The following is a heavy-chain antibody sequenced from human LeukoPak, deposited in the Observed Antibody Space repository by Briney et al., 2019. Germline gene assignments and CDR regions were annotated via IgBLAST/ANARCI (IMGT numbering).Heavy chain of an antibody. D-gene: IGHD1-26*01. CDR1: GGSFSDYY. CDR2: INHSGST. J-gene: IGHJ4*02. Sequence: SETLSLTCTVSGGSFSDYYWTWIRQSPGKGLEWLGEINHSGSTKYNPSLTSRASISVDTSKNQFSLRLTSVTAADTAVYYCARQRVAADGVGILDYWGLGALVTVSS. CDR3: ARQRVAADGVGILDY. V-gene: IGHV4-34*01.